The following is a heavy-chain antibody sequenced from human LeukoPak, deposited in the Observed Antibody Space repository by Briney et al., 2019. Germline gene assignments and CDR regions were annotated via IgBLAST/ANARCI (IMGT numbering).Heavy chain of an antibody. J-gene: IGHJ3*02. CDR2: ISGSGGST. V-gene: IGHV3-23*01. D-gene: IGHD6-19*01. CDR3: AKFDRRGSSGWPDAFDI. Sequence: GGSLRLSCAASGFTFSSYAMSWVRQAPGKGLEWVSAISGSGGSTYYADSVKGRFTISRDNSKNTLYLQMNSLRAEDTAVYYCAKFDRRGSSGWPDAFDIWGQGTMVTVSS. CDR1: GFTFSSYA.